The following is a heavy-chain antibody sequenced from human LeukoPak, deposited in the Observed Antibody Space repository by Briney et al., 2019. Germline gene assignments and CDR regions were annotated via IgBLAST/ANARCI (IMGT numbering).Heavy chain of an antibody. D-gene: IGHD3-3*01. J-gene: IGHJ4*02. CDR1: GFTFSSYS. CDR3: ARERNYDFWSGYSPVIDY. Sequence: GGSLRLSCAASGFTFSSYSMNWVRQAPGEGLEWVSSISSSSSYIYYADSVKGRFTISRDNAKNSLYLQMNSLRAEDTAVYYCARERNYDFWSGYSPVIDYWGQGTLVTVSS. V-gene: IGHV3-21*01. CDR2: ISSSSSYI.